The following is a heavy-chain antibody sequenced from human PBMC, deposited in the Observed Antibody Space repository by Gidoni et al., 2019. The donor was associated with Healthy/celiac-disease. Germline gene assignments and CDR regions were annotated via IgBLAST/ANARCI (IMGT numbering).Heavy chain of an antibody. CDR1: GYILTSYG. D-gene: IGHD3-3*01. Sequence: QVHLVQSAAEVTKPGVPLKCCCKASGYILTSYGIPCARQAPGQGLEWMGWISTYIGYSNCAQEHQGRVTMTTNTSTNTAYKQLRMLRSDDTAVDYCAYYRSFGVVIIGIDYYYYSMDVWGQGTTVTVSS. V-gene: IGHV1-18*01. J-gene: IGHJ6*02. CDR3: AYYRSFGVVIIGIDYYYYSMDV. CDR2: ISTYIGYS.